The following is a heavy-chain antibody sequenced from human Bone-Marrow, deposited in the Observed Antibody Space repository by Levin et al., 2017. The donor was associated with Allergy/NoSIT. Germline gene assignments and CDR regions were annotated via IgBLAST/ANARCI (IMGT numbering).Heavy chain of an antibody. J-gene: IGHJ6*02. V-gene: IGHV4-59*08. D-gene: IGHD1-26*01. CDR2: IYYSGST. CDR3: AGGGVGATSYYYYGMDV. Sequence: PSQTLSLTCTVSGGSISSYYWSWIRQPPGKGLEWIGYIYYSGSTNYNPSLKSRVTISVDTSKNQFSLKLSSVTAADTAVYYCAGGGVGATSYYYYGMDVWGQGTTVTVSS. CDR1: GGSISSYY.